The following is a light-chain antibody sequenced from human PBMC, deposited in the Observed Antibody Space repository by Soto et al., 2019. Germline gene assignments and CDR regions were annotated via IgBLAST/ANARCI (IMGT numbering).Light chain of an antibody. CDR2: DVN. V-gene: IGLV2-14*03. Sequence: QSALTQPASVSGSPGQSITLSCTGTSSDIGDYDYVSWYQRHPGKAPKLIIYDVNNRPSGVSDRFSGSKSGNTASLTISGLQAEDEADYYCTTYSSGSTHVIFGGGTKPTVL. CDR1: SSDIGDYDY. J-gene: IGLJ2*01. CDR3: TTYSSGSTHVI.